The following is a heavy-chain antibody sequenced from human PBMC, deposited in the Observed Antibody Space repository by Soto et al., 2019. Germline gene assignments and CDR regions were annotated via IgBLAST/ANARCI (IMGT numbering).Heavy chain of an antibody. Sequence: EVQLVESGGGLVQPGGSLRLSCAASGFTFSSYSRNWVRQAPGKGLEWVSYISSSSSTIYYADSVKGRFTISRDNAKNSLYLQMNSLRDEDTAVYYCARDRRYYDSSGYGYWGQGTLVTVSS. CDR1: GFTFSSYS. D-gene: IGHD3-22*01. CDR2: ISSSSSTI. J-gene: IGHJ4*02. CDR3: ARDRRYYDSSGYGY. V-gene: IGHV3-48*02.